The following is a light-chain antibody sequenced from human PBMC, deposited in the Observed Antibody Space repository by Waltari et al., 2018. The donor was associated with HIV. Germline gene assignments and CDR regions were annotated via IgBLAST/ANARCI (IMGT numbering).Light chain of an antibody. CDR3: HQYFSDPFT. CDR2: GAF. Sequence: DIQMTQLPSSLSASVGDRVTITCRATQDIANSVSWYQQRPGKVPKLLVYGAFIPHKGVASRFTCSGSGTEYTLTISSLQPEDFATYYCHQYFSDPFTFGGGTKVEI. J-gene: IGKJ4*01. V-gene: IGKV1-NL1*01. CDR1: QDIANS.